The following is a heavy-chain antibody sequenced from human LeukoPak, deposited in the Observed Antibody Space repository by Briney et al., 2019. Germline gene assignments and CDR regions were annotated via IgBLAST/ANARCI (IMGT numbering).Heavy chain of an antibody. CDR1: NYSISSGYY. Sequence: SETLSLTCAVSNYSISSGYYWGWIRQPPGKGLEWIGSIYHRGNTYYNPSLKSRVTMSVDTSKNQFSLKLSSVTAADTAVYYCARVGPVGATYIDYWGQGTLVTVSS. CDR3: ARVGPVGATYIDY. J-gene: IGHJ4*02. CDR2: IYHRGNT. V-gene: IGHV4-38-2*01. D-gene: IGHD1-26*01.